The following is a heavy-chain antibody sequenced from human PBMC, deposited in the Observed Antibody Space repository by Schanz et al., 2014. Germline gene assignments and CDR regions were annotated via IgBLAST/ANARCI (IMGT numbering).Heavy chain of an antibody. J-gene: IGHJ4*02. Sequence: QVQLQESGPGLVKPSETLSLTCTVSSASIRTYYWSWIRQPPGKGLELIGYIYYSGSTPYNPSLKSRVTISVDTSKKQFSLNLSSVTAADTAVYYCARGRVVPAAPEFDYWGQGILVTVSS. CDR1: SASIRTYY. CDR2: IYYSGST. CDR3: ARGRVVPAAPEFDY. D-gene: IGHD2-2*01. V-gene: IGHV4-59*01.